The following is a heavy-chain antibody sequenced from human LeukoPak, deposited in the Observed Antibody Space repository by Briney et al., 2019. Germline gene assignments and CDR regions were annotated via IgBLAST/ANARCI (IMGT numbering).Heavy chain of an antibody. Sequence: PGGSLRLSCAASGFTFSIYEMIWVRQAPGKGLEWLSYMSSRGSTISYADSVKGRFTISRDNAKNSLFLQMKSLRAEDTAVYYCGRARTPEWGGQRPVVTVSS. CDR3: GRARTPEW. D-gene: IGHD1-26*01. V-gene: IGHV3-48*03. J-gene: IGHJ4*02. CDR1: GFTFSIYE. CDR2: MSSRGSTI.